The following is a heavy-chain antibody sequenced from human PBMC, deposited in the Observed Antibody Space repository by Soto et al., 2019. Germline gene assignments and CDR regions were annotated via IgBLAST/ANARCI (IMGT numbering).Heavy chain of an antibody. CDR3: TPDDNSWAYGDYYFDY. CDR2: IKSKTDGGTT. D-gene: IGHD2-21*02. V-gene: IGHV3-15*01. Sequence: EVQLVESGGGLVKPGGSLRLSCAASGFTFSNAWMSWVRQAPGKGLEWVGRIKSKTDGGTTDYAAPVKGRFTISSDYSKSMPYLQMNSLKTAATAVYYCTPDDNSWAYGDYYFDYWGQGTLVTVSS. J-gene: IGHJ4*02. CDR1: GFTFSNAW.